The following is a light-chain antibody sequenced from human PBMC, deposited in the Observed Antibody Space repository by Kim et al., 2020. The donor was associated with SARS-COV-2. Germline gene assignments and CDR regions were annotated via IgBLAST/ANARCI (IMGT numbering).Light chain of an antibody. CDR2: GNI. CDR1: SSNIGAAYD. V-gene: IGLV1-40*01. CDR3: QSYDSSLSGWV. J-gene: IGLJ3*02. Sequence: QRVTISCTGSSSNIGAAYDVYWYQHLPGTAPKLLIFGNINRPSGVPDRFSGSKSGTSASLAITGLQAEDEADYYCQSYDSSLSGWVFGGGTQLTVL.